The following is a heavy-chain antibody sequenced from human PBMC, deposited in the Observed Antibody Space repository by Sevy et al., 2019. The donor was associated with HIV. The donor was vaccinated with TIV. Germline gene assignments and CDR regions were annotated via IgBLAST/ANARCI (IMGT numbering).Heavy chain of an antibody. J-gene: IGHJ4*02. Sequence: SETLSLTCTVSGGSISSYYWSWIRQPQGKGLEWIGYIYYSGSTNYNPSLKSRVTISVDTSKNQFSLKLSSVTAADTAVYYCARGGADSSGYFYWGQGTLVTVSS. V-gene: IGHV4-59*13. D-gene: IGHD3-22*01. CDR3: ARGGADSSGYFY. CDR2: IYYSGST. CDR1: GGSISSYY.